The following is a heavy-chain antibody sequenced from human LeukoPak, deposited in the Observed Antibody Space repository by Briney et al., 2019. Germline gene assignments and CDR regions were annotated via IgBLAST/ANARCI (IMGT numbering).Heavy chain of an antibody. CDR3: ARGPPRYYYDSSGYHGEYYFDY. CDR2: INHSGST. Sequence: ETLSLTCAVYGGSFSGYYWSWIRQPPGKGLERIGEINHSGSTNYNPSLKSRVTISVDTSKNQFSLKLSSVPAADTAVYYCARGPPRYYYDSSGYHGEYYFDYWGQGTLVTVSS. V-gene: IGHV4-34*01. J-gene: IGHJ4*02. CDR1: GGSFSGYY. D-gene: IGHD3-22*01.